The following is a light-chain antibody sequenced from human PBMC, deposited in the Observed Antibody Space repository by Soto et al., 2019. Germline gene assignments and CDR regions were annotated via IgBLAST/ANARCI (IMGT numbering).Light chain of an antibody. CDR1: SSDVGGYDY. J-gene: IGLJ2*01. CDR3: SSYTTSSALV. Sequence: QSVLTQPASVSGSPGQSITISCTGTSSDVGGYDYVSWYQQHPAKVPKLIIYEVSKRPSGVSHRFSGSKSGNTASLTISGLQTEDEADYYCSSYTTSSALVFGGGTKVTAL. V-gene: IGLV2-14*01. CDR2: EVS.